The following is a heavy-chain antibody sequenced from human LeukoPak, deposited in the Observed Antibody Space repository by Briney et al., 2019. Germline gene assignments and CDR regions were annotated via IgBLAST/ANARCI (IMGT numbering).Heavy chain of an antibody. V-gene: IGHV3-43*01. CDR2: ISWDGGST. Sequence: PGGSLRLSCAASGFTFDDYTMHWVRHAPGKGLEWVSLISWDGGSTYYADSVKGRFIISRDNSKNSLYLQMNSLRTEDTALYYCAKWDPQWLVFDYWGQGTLVTVSS. J-gene: IGHJ4*02. CDR1: GFTFDDYT. CDR3: AKWDPQWLVFDY. D-gene: IGHD6-19*01.